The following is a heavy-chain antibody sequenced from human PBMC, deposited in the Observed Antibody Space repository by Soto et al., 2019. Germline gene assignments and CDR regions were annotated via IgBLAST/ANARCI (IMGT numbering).Heavy chain of an antibody. CDR3: ARDLYQLLLLNWFDP. D-gene: IGHD2-2*01. Sequence: GGSLRLSCAASGFTFSSYSMNWVRQAPGKGLEWVSSISSSSSYIYYADSVKGRFTISRDNAKNSLYLQMNSLRAEDTAVYYCARDLYQLLLLNWFDPWGQGTLVTVSS. CDR1: GFTFSSYS. CDR2: ISSSSSYI. V-gene: IGHV3-21*01. J-gene: IGHJ5*02.